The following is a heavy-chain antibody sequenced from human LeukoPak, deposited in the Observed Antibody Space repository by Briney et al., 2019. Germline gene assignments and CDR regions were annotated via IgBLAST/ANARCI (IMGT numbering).Heavy chain of an antibody. CDR3: AKALGSSDYSFDC. CDR1: GFTFSSYA. CDR2: VRGNGGAT. J-gene: IGHJ4*02. V-gene: IGHV3-23*01. Sequence: HPGGSLRLSCAASGFTFSSYATSWVRQAPGKGLEWVSVVRGNGGATYYADSVEGRFIVSGDYSKDTVYLQMNSLRAEDTALYYCAKALGSSDYSFDCWGQGTLVTVSS. D-gene: IGHD6-25*01.